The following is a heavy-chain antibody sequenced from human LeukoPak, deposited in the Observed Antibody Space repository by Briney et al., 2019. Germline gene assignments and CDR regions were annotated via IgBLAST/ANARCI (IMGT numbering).Heavy chain of an antibody. CDR1: GFTFSSYA. CDR2: ISYDGSNK. V-gene: IGHV3-30*04. J-gene: IGHJ3*02. Sequence: GGSLRLSCAASGFTFSSYAMHWVRQAPGKGLEWVAVISYDGSNKYYADSVKGRFTISRDNSKNTLYLQMNSLRAEDTAVYYCARVLHSVGATISNAFDIWGQGTMVTVSS. CDR3: ARVLHSVGATISNAFDI. D-gene: IGHD1-26*01.